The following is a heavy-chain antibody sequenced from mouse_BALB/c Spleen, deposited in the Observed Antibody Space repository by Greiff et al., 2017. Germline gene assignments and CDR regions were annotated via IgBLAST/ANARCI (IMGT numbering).Heavy chain of an antibody. CDR3: ARHEEVRAWFAY. CDR2: ISSGGGST. CDR1: GFAFSSYD. J-gene: IGHJ3*01. V-gene: IGHV5-12-1*01. D-gene: IGHD2-14*01. Sequence: DVKLVESGGGLVKPGGSLKLSCAASGFAFSSYDMSWVRQTPEKRLEWVAYISSGGGSTYYPDTVKGRFTISRDNAKNTLYLQMSSLKSEDTAMYYCARHEEVRAWFAYWGQGTLVTVSA.